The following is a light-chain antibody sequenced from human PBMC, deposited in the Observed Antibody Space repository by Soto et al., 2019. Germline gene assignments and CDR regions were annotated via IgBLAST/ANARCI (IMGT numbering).Light chain of an antibody. CDR1: QNIIFY. V-gene: IGKV1-39*01. CDR2: AAS. Sequence: DIQMTQSPSSLSASVGDRVTITCRASQNIIFYLNWYQQRIGKSPKLLIYAASNLQSGVPSRFSGSGSGREVTLTISNQQPADYATYYCQQSYNTPAYSFGQGTNLQMK. J-gene: IGKJ2*01. CDR3: QQSYNTPAYS.